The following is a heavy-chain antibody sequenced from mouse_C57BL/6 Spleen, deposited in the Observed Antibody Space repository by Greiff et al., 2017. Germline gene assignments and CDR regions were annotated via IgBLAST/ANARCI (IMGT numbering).Heavy chain of an antibody. J-gene: IGHJ1*03. V-gene: IGHV2-4*01. CDR1: GFSLTSYG. D-gene: IGHD2-2*01. Sequence: VKLVESGPGLVQPSQSLSITCTVSGFSLTSYGVHWVRQPPGKGLEWLGVIWSGGSTDYNAAFISRLGISKDNSKSQVFFKMNSLQADDTAIYYCAKIGYDSYFDVWGTGTTVTVAS. CDR3: AKIGYDSYFDV. CDR2: IWSGGST.